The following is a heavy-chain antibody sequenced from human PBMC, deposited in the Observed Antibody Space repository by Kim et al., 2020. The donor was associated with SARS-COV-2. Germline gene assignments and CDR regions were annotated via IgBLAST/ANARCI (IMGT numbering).Heavy chain of an antibody. D-gene: IGHD6-19*01. CDR1: GFTFSSYA. J-gene: IGHJ4*02. CDR3: AKVRPRLAVAGMHYFDY. CDR2: ISGSGGST. V-gene: IGHV3-23*01. Sequence: GGSLRLSCAASGFTFSSYAMSWVRQAPGKGLEWVSAISGSGGSTYYADSVKGRFTISRDNSKNTLYLQMNSLRAEDTAVYYCAKVRPRLAVAGMHYFDYWGQGTLVTVSS.